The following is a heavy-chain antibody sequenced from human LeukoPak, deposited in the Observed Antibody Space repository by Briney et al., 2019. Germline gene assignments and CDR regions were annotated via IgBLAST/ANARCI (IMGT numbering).Heavy chain of an antibody. CDR2: IYYSGSP. Sequence: SETLSLTCTVSGGSISSSSYYWGWIRQPPWKGLEWIGSIYYSGSPYYNPSLKIRVTIPVDTSKNQFSLKLSSVTAADTAVYYCAREVTPVPFFDYWGQGTLVTVSS. D-gene: IGHD4-23*01. J-gene: IGHJ4*02. V-gene: IGHV4-39*07. CDR1: GGSISSSSYY. CDR3: AREVTPVPFFDY.